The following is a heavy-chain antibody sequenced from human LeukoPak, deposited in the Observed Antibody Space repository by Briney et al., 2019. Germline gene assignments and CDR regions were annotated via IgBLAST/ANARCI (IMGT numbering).Heavy chain of an antibody. Sequence: GESLKTSCKASGYRFTNYWIGWVRQMPGKGLEWMTIIYPGDSETRYSPSFQGQVTISADKSVGTAYLQWSSLKASDTAMYYCARALRTGQGDYVPVLWGQGTLVTVSS. CDR1: GYRFTNYW. V-gene: IGHV5-51*01. CDR2: IYPGDSET. D-gene: IGHD4-17*01. J-gene: IGHJ4*02. CDR3: ARALRTGQGDYVPVL.